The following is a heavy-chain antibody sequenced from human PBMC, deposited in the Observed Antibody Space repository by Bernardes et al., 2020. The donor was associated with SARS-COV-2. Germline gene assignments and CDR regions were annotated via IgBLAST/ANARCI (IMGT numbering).Heavy chain of an antibody. Sequence: ASVKVSCKASGYTFTSYYMHWVRQAPGQGLEWMGIINPSGGSTSYAQKFQGRVTMTRDTSTSTVYMELSSLRSEDTAVYYCAREARIAAAGDNNWFDPWGQGTLVTVSS. J-gene: IGHJ5*02. CDR3: AREARIAAAGDNNWFDP. V-gene: IGHV1-46*01. D-gene: IGHD6-13*01. CDR2: INPSGGST. CDR1: GYTFTSYY.